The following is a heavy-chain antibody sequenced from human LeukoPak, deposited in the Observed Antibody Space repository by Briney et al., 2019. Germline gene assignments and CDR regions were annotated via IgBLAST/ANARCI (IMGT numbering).Heavy chain of an antibody. CDR2: IYDSGIT. CDR3: AGRGHRYSRD. CDR1: GDSVTSGY. V-gene: IGHV4-4*09. J-gene: IGHJ1*01. D-gene: IGHD2-15*01. Sequence: SETLSLTCTVSGDSVTSGYWSWIRQPPGKGLEWIGYIYDSGITDYNPSLKSRLTISVDTSNNQFSLYLSSVTAADTAVYYCAGRGHRYSRDWGQGILVTVSS.